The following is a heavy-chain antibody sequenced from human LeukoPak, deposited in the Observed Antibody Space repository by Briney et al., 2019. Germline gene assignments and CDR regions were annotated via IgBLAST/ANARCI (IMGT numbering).Heavy chain of an antibody. D-gene: IGHD3-10*01. J-gene: IGHJ4*02. Sequence: GGSLRLSCVASGFTFSDYGMLWVRQPPGKGLEWVAVISYDGRNEHYADSVKGRFTISRDNSKNTLYLQMNSLRAEDTAVYYCARDSKLDGSGLGYWGQGTLVTVSS. CDR1: GFTFSDYG. CDR2: ISYDGRNE. V-gene: IGHV3-30*03. CDR3: ARDSKLDGSGLGY.